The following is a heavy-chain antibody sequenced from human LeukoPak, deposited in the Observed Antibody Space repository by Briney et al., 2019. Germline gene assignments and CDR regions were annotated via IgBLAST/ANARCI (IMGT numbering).Heavy chain of an antibody. CDR3: ARDGGLDV. V-gene: IGHV1-2*02. CDR1: GYTFTDYY. J-gene: IGHJ6*02. CDR2: INPNSGDT. D-gene: IGHD3-3*01. Sequence: GASVKVSCKASGYTFTDYYMHWVRQAPGQGLEWMGWINPNSGDTNYAQKFQDRVTMTRDTSITTAYMELSRLRSDDAAVYYCARDGGLDVWGQGTTVTVSS.